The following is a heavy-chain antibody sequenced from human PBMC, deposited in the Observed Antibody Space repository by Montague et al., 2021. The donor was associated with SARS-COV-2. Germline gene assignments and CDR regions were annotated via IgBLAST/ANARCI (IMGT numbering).Heavy chain of an antibody. D-gene: IGHD3-9*01. CDR3: ARDGSLRFEILIGPRHYYYGMDV. CDR2: IYYSGSS. J-gene: IGHJ6*02. V-gene: IGHV4-39*07. CDR1: GGSISSSSYY. Sequence: SETLSLTCTASGGSISSSSYYWGWIRQPPGKELEWIGSIYYSGSSNYNLTLKSRVTISVDTSKNQLSLKLSTVTDADTDVYDCARDGSLRFEILIGPRHYYYGMDVWGQGTTVTVSS.